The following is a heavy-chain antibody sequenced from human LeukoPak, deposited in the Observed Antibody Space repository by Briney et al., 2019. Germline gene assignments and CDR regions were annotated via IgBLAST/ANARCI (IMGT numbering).Heavy chain of an antibody. CDR2: IYHSGST. D-gene: IGHD2-15*01. CDR1: GGSISSYY. J-gene: IGHJ4*02. Sequence: PSETLSLTCTVSGGSISSYYWSWIRQPPGKGLEWIGSIYHSGSTYYNPSLKSRVTISVDTSKNQFSLKLSSVTAADTAVYYCARARVAVFDYWGQGTLVTVSS. V-gene: IGHV4-38-2*02. CDR3: ARARVAVFDY.